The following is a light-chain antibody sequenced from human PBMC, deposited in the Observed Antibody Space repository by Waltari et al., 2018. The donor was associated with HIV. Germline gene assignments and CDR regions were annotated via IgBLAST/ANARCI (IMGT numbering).Light chain of an antibody. CDR3: QSYDMSQSGSLV. CDR2: DNN. CDR1: RSHLRAAFY. J-gene: IGLJ2*01. Sequence: QSVLPHPPSVSGAPGQMVTIACPGTRSHLRAAFYVHWYQQIPGNAPKLLIYDNNIRPSGVPDRFSGSKSGTSASLAITGLQSEDEADYYCQSYDMSQSGSLVFGGGTKLTVL. V-gene: IGLV1-40*01.